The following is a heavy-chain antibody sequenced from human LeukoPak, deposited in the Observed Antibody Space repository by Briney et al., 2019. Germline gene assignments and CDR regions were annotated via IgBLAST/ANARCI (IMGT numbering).Heavy chain of an antibody. D-gene: IGHD4-11*01. CDR2: IIPILDVT. CDR1: GGTFTNYA. CDR3: ARDPTTQTFDY. J-gene: IGHJ4*02. Sequence: SVKVSCKASGGTFTNYAINWVRQAPGQGLEWMGRIIPILDVTNYAQKFQGRVTITADQSTSTAYMELSSLRSEDTAVYYCARDPTTQTFDYWGQGTLVTVSS. V-gene: IGHV1-69*04.